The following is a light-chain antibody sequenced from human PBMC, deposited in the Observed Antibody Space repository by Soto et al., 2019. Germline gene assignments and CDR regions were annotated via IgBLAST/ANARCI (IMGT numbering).Light chain of an antibody. CDR3: QQTFSPPYT. CDR2: VAS. Sequence: DIQMTQSLSSLSASVGDTVTITCRASQSISNSLSWYQQKPGKAPKFLIYVASTLQRGVPSRFSGSGSGTDFTLTISCLQPEDVATYYCQQTFSPPYTFGMGPKLEIK. J-gene: IGKJ2*01. V-gene: IGKV1-39*01. CDR1: QSISNS.